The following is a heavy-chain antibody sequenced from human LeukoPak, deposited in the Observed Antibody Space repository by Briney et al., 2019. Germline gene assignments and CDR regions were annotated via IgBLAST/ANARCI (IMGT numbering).Heavy chain of an antibody. CDR3: TRESGAFSPFGF. Sequence: SGTLSLTCAVSGGSITTTNWWSWVRQPPGTGLEWIGEVHLNGATNYNPSLESRLSLSIDKSNNHLSLEVTSVTAADTAMYYCTRESGAFSPFGFWGQGTLVTVSS. J-gene: IGHJ4*02. D-gene: IGHD1-26*01. CDR1: GGSITTTNW. CDR2: VHLNGAT. V-gene: IGHV4-4*02.